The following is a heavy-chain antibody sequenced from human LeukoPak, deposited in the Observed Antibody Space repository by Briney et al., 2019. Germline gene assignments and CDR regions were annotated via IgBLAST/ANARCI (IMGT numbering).Heavy chain of an antibody. CDR3: ARSYGDYVWFDP. D-gene: IGHD4-17*01. Sequence: SETLSLTCTVSGGSISSGSYYWSWIRQPAGKGLEWIGRIYTSGSTNYNPSLKSRVTISVDTSKNQFSLKLSSVTAADTAVYYCARSYGDYVWFDPWGQGTLVTVSS. CDR2: IYTSGST. V-gene: IGHV4-61*02. J-gene: IGHJ5*02. CDR1: GGSISSGSYY.